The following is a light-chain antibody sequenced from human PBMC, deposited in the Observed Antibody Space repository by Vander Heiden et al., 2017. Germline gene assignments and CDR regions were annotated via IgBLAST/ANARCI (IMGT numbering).Light chain of an antibody. CDR3: QQSYNTPSFT. CDR2: AAS. Sequence: DIQMTQSPSSLSASVGGRVTITCRASQSISSYLNWYQQKPGKAPKLLIYAASSLQSGVPSRFSGSGSGTDFTLTISSLQPEDFATYYCQQSYNTPSFTFGPGTKVDIK. V-gene: IGKV1-39*01. CDR1: QSISSY. J-gene: IGKJ3*01.